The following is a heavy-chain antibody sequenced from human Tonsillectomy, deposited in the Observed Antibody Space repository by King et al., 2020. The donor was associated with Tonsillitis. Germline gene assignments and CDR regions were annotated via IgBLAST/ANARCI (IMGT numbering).Heavy chain of an antibody. J-gene: IGHJ5*02. D-gene: IGHD3-22*01. V-gene: IGHV1-46*03. Sequence: QLVQSGAEVKKPGASVKVSCKASDYSFSKYYMHWVRQAPGEGLEWMGVINPSDGSTSYAQKFQDRVTVTRDTSTGTVYMEVNSLGSEDTAVYYCASGYFYDSSDEGWFDPWGQGTLVTVPS. CDR2: INPSDGST. CDR3: ASGYFYDSSDEGWFDP. CDR1: DYSFSKYY.